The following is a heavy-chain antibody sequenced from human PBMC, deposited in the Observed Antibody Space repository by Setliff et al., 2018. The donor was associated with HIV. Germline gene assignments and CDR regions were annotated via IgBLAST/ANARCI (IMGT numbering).Heavy chain of an antibody. J-gene: IGHJ5*02. CDR2: IYPDDSNT. CDR3: VRYSGSSYKSNWFDP. V-gene: IGHV5-51*01. D-gene: IGHD1-26*01. Sequence: GESLKISCKGSAYSFTTFWIAWVRQMPGKGLEWMGIIYPDDSNTRYSPSFRGQVTISADMSVSTAYLQWSSLQASDTAMYYCVRYSGSSYKSNWFDPWGQGTRVTVSS. CDR1: AYSFTTFW.